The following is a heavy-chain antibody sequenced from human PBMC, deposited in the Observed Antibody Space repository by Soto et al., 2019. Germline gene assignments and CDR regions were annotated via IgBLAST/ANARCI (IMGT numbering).Heavy chain of an antibody. CDR3: ARGTYSSSWYVAYYYYGMDV. V-gene: IGHV3-30-3*01. D-gene: IGHD6-13*01. CDR2: ISYDGSNK. J-gene: IGHJ6*02. Sequence: QVQLVESGGGVVQPGRSLRLSCAASGFTFSSYAMHWVRQAPGKGLEWVAVISYDGSNKYYADSVKGRFTISRDNSKTTLYLQMNSLRAEDTAVYYCARGTYSSSWYVAYYYYGMDVWGQGTTVTVSS. CDR1: GFTFSSYA.